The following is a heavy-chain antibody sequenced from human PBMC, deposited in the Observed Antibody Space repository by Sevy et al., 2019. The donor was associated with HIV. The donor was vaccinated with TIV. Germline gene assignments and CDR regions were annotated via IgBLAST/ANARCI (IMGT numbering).Heavy chain of an antibody. D-gene: IGHD1-26*01. CDR1: GFSLINAW. CDR3: TTVLGWEGTSDY. CDR2: IRSKADGGTA. Sequence: GGSLRLSCAASGFSLINAWMNWVRQAPGKGLEWVGRIRSKADGGTADYAAPVKGRFIISRDDSENTLYPQMNSLRTEDTAIYYRTTVLGWEGTSDYWGHGTLVTVSS. J-gene: IGHJ4*01. V-gene: IGHV3-15*07.